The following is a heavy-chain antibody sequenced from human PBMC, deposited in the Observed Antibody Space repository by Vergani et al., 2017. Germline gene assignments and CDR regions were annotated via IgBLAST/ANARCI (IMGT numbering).Heavy chain of an antibody. CDR2: ISSSSSYI. V-gene: IGHV3-21*01. Sequence: EVQLVESGGGLVKPGGSLRLSCAASGFTFSSYSMNWVRQAPGKGLEWVSSISSSSSYIYYADSVKGRFNIYRDNAKNSLYLQMNRLRAEDTAVYYCARDTGENWFDPWGQGTLVTVSS. D-gene: IGHD1-26*01. CDR1: GFTFSSYS. CDR3: ARDTGENWFDP. J-gene: IGHJ5*02.